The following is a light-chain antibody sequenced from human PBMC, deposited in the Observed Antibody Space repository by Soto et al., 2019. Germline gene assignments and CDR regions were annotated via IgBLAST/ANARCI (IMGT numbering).Light chain of an antibody. V-gene: IGLV1-44*01. J-gene: IGLJ1*01. CDR1: SSNIGSNT. Sequence: QTVVTQPPSASGTPGQRVTISCSGSSSNIGSNTVNWFQQFPGTAPKLLIYANNQRPSGVPDRFSASKSGTSASLALGGLQSEDEADYYCATWDDSLNGYVFGTGTKVTVL. CDR2: ANN. CDR3: ATWDDSLNGYV.